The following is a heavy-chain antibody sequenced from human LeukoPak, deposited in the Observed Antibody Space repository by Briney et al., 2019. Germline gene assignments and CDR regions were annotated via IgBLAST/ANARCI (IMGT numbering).Heavy chain of an antibody. J-gene: IGHJ5*02. D-gene: IGHD3-22*01. Sequence: SETLSLTCTVYGGSFSDYYWTWIRQPPGKWLEWIGEINHSGRTNYNASLRSRVTILIDTSMKQFSLKLSSVTAADSAVYYCARLSSGLDAWGQGTLVTVSS. CDR1: GGSFSDYY. V-gene: IGHV4-34*01. CDR3: ARLSSGLDA. CDR2: INHSGRT.